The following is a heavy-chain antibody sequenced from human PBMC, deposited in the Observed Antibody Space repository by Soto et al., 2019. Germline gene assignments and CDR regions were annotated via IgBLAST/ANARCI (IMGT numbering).Heavy chain of an antibody. D-gene: IGHD3-9*01. Sequence: PSETLSLTCTVSGGSISSGGYYWSWIRQHPGKGLEWIGYIYYSGSTYYNPSLKSRVTISVDTSKNQFSLKLSSVTAADTAVYYCARDQVDVPGWFDPWGQGTLVTVSS. CDR1: GGSISSGGYY. J-gene: IGHJ5*02. V-gene: IGHV4-31*03. CDR2: IYYSGST. CDR3: ARDQVDVPGWFDP.